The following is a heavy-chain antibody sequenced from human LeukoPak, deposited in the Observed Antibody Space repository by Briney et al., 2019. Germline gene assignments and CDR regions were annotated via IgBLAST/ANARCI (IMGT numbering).Heavy chain of an antibody. CDR2: INHSGST. Sequence: PSETLSLTCAVYGGSFSGYYWSWIRQPPGKGLEWIGEINHSGSTNYNPSLKSRVTISVDTSKNQFSLRLSPVTAADTAVYYCARGANYYDSSGYSATFDYWGQGTLVTVSS. J-gene: IGHJ4*02. V-gene: IGHV4-34*01. D-gene: IGHD3-22*01. CDR3: ARGANYYDSSGYSATFDY. CDR1: GGSFSGYY.